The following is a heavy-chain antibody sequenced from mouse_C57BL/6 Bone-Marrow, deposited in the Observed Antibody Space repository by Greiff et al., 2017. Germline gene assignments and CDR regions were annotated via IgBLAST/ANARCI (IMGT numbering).Heavy chain of an antibody. CDR1: GFTFSDYG. Sequence: EVQLVESGGGLVQPGGSLKLSCAASGFTFSDYGMAWVRQAPRKGPEWVAFISNLAYSIYYADTVTGRFTISRENAKNTLYLEMSSLRSEDTAMYYCARPGSSYGYFDVWGTGTTVTVSS. CDR2: ISNLAYSI. D-gene: IGHD1-1*01. CDR3: ARPGSSYGYFDV. J-gene: IGHJ1*03. V-gene: IGHV5-15*01.